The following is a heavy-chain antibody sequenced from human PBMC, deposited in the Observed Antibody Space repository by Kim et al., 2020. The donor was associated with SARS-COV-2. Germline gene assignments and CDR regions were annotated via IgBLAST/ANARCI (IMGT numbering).Heavy chain of an antibody. V-gene: IGHV3-23*01. CDR2: ISGSGGST. CDR1: GFTFSSYA. J-gene: IGHJ6*02. Sequence: GGSLRLSCAASGFTFSSYAMSWVRQAPGKGLEWVSAISGSGGSTYYADSVKGRFTISRDNSKNTLYLQMNSLRAEDTAVYYCAKGLKRITMVRGVIILPDPHYYYYGMDVWGQGTTVTVSS. D-gene: IGHD3-10*01. CDR3: AKGLKRITMVRGVIILPDPHYYYYGMDV.